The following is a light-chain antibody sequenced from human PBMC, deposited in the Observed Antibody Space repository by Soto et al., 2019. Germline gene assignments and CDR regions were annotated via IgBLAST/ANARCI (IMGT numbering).Light chain of an antibody. Sequence: DIQMTHSRSSLSASVGDRVTITCRSSQGISTYLNWYHQKPGKAPKLLIYAASSLQSGVPSRFSGSGSETDFTLTISSLQPEDFATYSCQQSYSTTWTLGQGTKVDIK. CDR2: AAS. V-gene: IGKV1-39*01. J-gene: IGKJ1*01. CDR3: QQSYSTTWT. CDR1: QGISTY.